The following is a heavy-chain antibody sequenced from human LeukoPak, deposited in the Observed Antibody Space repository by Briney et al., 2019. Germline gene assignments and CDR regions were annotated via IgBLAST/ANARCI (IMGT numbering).Heavy chain of an antibody. Sequence: GGSLRLSCAASGFTFNRNAISWVRQAPGKGLEWVATVGGSGDKTFYADSVKGRFTIPRDNSKNMVHLQMNSLTGEDTALYYCVRRGDASSGWGDHDFWGQGALVTVSS. CDR1: GFTFNRNA. D-gene: IGHD6-19*01. J-gene: IGHJ4*02. V-gene: IGHV3-23*01. CDR2: VGGSGDKT. CDR3: VRRGDASSGWGDHDF.